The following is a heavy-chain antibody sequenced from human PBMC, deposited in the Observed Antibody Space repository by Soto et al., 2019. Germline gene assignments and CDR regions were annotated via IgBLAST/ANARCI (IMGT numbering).Heavy chain of an antibody. CDR2: IYYSGST. J-gene: IGHJ5*02. CDR3: ARGDKYCSGGTCYVNWFDP. Sequence: SETLSLTCTVSGGSISTYYWSWFRQPPGKGLEWIGNIYYSGSTNYNPSLKSRVTISVDTSKNQFSLRLSSVTAADTAVYYCARGDKYCSGGTCYVNWFDPWGQGTLVTVSS. D-gene: IGHD2-15*01. V-gene: IGHV4-59*01. CDR1: GGSISTYY.